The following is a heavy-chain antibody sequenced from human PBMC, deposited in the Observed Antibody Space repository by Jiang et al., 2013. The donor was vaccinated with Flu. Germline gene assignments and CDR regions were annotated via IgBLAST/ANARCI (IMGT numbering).Heavy chain of an antibody. Sequence: VQLLESGAEVKKPGASVKVSCKASGYTFSSYAIHWVRQAPGQRLEWMGWINPGNGNTKYSQKFQGRVTITRDTSASTAYMELRSLRSEDTAVYYCARDRGGSGDFDYWGQGTLVTVSS. CDR3: ARDRGGSGDFDY. CDR2: INPGNGNT. D-gene: IGHD3-10*01. CDR1: GYTFSSYA. J-gene: IGHJ4*02. V-gene: IGHV1-3*01.